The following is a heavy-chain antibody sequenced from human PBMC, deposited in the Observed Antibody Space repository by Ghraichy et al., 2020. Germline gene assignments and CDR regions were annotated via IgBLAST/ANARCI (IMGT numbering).Heavy chain of an antibody. CDR1: GYTFTSYY. CDR3: ARERLQLGKDLDP. D-gene: IGHD5-18*01. Sequence: ASVKVSCKASGYTFTSYYMHWVRQAPGQGLEWMGIINPSGGSTSYAQKFQGRVTMTRDTSTSPVYMELSSLRSEDTAVYYCARERLQLGKDLDPWGQGTLVTVSS. CDR2: INPSGGST. V-gene: IGHV1-46*01. J-gene: IGHJ5*02.